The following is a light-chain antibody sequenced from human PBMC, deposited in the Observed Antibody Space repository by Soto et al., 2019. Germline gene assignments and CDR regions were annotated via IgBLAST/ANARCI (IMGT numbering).Light chain of an antibody. CDR3: QQYGGSPPIT. V-gene: IGKV3-20*01. CDR1: QSVSGRY. J-gene: IGKJ5*01. Sequence: EIVLTQSPGTLSLSPGERATLSCRASQSVSGRYLTWYQQKPGQAPRLLIYGASSRATGIPDRFSGSGSGTDFTLTISRLEPEDFAVYSCQQYGGSPPITFGQGTRLEIK. CDR2: GAS.